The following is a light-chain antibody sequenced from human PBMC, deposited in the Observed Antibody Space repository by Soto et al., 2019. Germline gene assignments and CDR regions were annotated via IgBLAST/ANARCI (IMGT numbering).Light chain of an antibody. V-gene: IGLV1-44*01. J-gene: IGLJ1*01. Sequence: QSALTQPPSASGTAGQRVTISCSGSTSNIGSNTVNWYQQLPGTAPKTLIYNNYQRPSGVPDRFSGSKSGTSPSLAISGLQSEDEADYFCAAWDDSLNGLYVFGTGTKVTVL. CDR2: NNY. CDR1: TSNIGSNT. CDR3: AAWDDSLNGLYV.